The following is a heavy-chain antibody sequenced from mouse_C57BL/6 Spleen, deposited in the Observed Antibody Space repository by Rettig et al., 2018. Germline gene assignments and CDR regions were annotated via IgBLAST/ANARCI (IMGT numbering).Heavy chain of an antibody. J-gene: IGHJ4*01. Sequence: QVQLQQPGAELVKPGASVKLSCKASGYTFTSYWMHWVKQRPGQGLEWIGMIPPNSGSTNYNEKFKSKATLTVDKSSSTAYMQLSSLTSEDSAVYYCARWGSYAMDYWGQGTSVTVSS. D-gene: IGHD3-1*01. CDR2: IPPNSGST. CDR1: GYTFTSYW. CDR3: ARWGSYAMDY. V-gene: IGHV1-64*01.